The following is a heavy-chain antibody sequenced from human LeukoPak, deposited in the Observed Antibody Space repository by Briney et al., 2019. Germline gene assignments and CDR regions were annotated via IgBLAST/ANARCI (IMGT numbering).Heavy chain of an antibody. J-gene: IGHJ6*03. Sequence: TSETLSLTCTVSGCSISSHYWSWIRQPPGKGLEWIGYIYYSGSTNYNPSLKSRVTISVDTSKNQFSLKLSSVTAADTAVYYCARVLWPDYYYYYYMDVWGKGTTVTVSS. CDR1: GCSISSHY. V-gene: IGHV4-59*11. CDR3: ARVLWPDYYYYYYMDV. CDR2: IYYSGST. D-gene: IGHD2-21*01.